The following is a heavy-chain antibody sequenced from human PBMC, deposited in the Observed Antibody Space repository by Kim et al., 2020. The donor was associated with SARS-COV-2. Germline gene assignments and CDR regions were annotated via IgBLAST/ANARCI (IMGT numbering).Heavy chain of an antibody. Sequence: SETLSLTCSVSGASISSTSYSWGWIRQPPGKGLEWIGRISYSGSTYYNPSLKSRVSISVDTSKNQFSLKLTSLTAADTAVYYCARALVYNYGPFDYWGQG. V-gene: IGHV4-39*07. CDR1: GASISSTSYS. CDR2: ISYSGST. CDR3: ARALVYNYGPFDY. D-gene: IGHD5-18*01. J-gene: IGHJ4*02.